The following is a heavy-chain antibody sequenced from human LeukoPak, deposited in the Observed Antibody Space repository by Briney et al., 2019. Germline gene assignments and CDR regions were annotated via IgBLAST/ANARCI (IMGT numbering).Heavy chain of an antibody. V-gene: IGHV4-39*01. D-gene: IGHD3-3*01. CDR2: IYYSGST. J-gene: IGHJ4*02. CDR1: GGSISSSSYY. CDR3: ATGGEYDFWSGYYDY. Sequence: PSETLSLTSTVSGGSISSSSYYWGWIRQPPGKGLEWIGSIYYSGSTYYNPSLKSRVTISVDTSKNQFSLKLSSVTAADTAVYYCATGGEYDFWSGYYDYWGQGTLVTVSS.